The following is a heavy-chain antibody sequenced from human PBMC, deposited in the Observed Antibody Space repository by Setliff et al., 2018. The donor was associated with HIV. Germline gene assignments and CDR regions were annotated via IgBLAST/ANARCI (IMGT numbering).Heavy chain of an antibody. Sequence: TLSLTCAISGDSVSSNNAAWNWIRQSPLRGLEWLGRTYYRSKWYFDYAVSVKSRIIINPDTSKNQFSLHLNSVTPEDTAVYYCARGSYGSVLLWGQGTLVTVPQ. CDR1: GDSVSSNNAA. V-gene: IGHV6-1*01. CDR3: ARGSYGSVLL. D-gene: IGHD6-19*01. J-gene: IGHJ4*02. CDR2: TYYRSKWYF.